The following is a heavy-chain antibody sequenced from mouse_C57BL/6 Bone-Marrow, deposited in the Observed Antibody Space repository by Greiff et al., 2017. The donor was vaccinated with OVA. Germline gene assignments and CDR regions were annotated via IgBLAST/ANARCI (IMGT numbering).Heavy chain of an antibody. CDR1: TFTSYG. CDR3: ARWDYGSSFYWYFDV. J-gene: IGHJ1*03. Sequence: QVQLKQSGAELARPGASVKLSYTFTSYGISWVKQRTGQGLEWIGEIYPRSGNTYYNEKFKGKATLTADKSSSTAYMELRSLTSEDSAVYFCARWDYGSSFYWYFDVWGTGTTVTVSS. D-gene: IGHD1-1*01. V-gene: IGHV1-81*01. CDR2: IYPRSGNT.